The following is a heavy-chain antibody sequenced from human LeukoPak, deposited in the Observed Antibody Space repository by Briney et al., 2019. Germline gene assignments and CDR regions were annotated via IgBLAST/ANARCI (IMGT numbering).Heavy chain of an antibody. CDR2: IIPILGIA. V-gene: IGHV1-69*04. J-gene: IGHJ4*02. Sequence: VASVKVSCKATGRTFSSYAISLVRQAPGQGLEWMGRIIPILGIANYAQNFQGRVTITADKSTSTAYMELSSLRSEDTAVYYCARGGSVAGTSGYDYWGQGTLVTVSS. CDR1: GRTFSSYA. CDR3: ARGGSVAGTSGYDY. D-gene: IGHD6-19*01.